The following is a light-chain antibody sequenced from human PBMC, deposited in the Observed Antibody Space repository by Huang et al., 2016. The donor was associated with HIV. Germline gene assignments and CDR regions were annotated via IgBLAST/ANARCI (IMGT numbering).Light chain of an antibody. Sequence: DIQMTQSPPSLSASVGDRVTFTCRANQNITKSLNWYQQKPGKAPKLLIYTASTVESGVPSRFSGSGSGLRFTLNIVNLQPEDFATYYCQQSFSVPRTFG. CDR3: QQSFSVPRT. CDR2: TAS. CDR1: QNITKS. V-gene: IGKV1-39*01. J-gene: IGKJ1*01.